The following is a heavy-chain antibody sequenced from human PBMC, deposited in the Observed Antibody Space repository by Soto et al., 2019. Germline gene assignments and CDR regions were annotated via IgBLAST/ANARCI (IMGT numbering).Heavy chain of an antibody. D-gene: IGHD5-18*01. Sequence: GGSLRLSCAASGFTFSGSAMHWVRQASGKGLEWVGRIRSKANSYATAYAASVKGRFTISRDDSKNTAYLQMNSLKTEDTAVYYCTRHYDSYGYVYGMDVWGQGTTVTASS. V-gene: IGHV3-73*01. CDR1: GFTFSGSA. CDR3: TRHYDSYGYVYGMDV. J-gene: IGHJ6*02. CDR2: IRSKANSYAT.